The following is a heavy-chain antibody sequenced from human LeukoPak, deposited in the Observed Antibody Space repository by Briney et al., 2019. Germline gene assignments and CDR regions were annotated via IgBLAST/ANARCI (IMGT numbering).Heavy chain of an antibody. V-gene: IGHV1-69*04. D-gene: IGHD3-22*01. CDR1: GYTFTSYY. Sequence: SVRVSCKASGYTFTSYYMHWVRQAPGQGLEWMGRIIPILGIANYAQKFQGRVAITADKSTSTAYMELSSLRSEDTAVYYCARDSTYYYDSSGYETDYWGQGTLVTVSS. CDR3: ARDSTYYYDSSGYETDY. CDR2: IIPILGIA. J-gene: IGHJ4*02.